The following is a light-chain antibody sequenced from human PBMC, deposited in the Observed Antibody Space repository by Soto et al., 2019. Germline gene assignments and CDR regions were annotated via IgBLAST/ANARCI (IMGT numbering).Light chain of an antibody. J-gene: IGKJ1*01. Sequence: DIQMTQSPSTLSSSVGDRVTITCRASEKINKWLAWYQQKPGKAPKLLVSDASSLESGVPSRFSGSGSGTEFPLTISSLQPDDFSTYYCQQCNSYPWTFGQGTKVEIK. V-gene: IGKV1-5*01. CDR2: DAS. CDR1: EKINKW. CDR3: QQCNSYPWT.